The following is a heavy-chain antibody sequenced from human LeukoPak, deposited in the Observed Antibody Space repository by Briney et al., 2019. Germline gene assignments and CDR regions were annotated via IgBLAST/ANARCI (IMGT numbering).Heavy chain of an antibody. CDR3: AKGQTWASVYFDS. CDR2: ISSSGDDT. Sequence: GGSLRLSCAASGFTFSSYAMSWVRQAPGKGLEYITAISSSGDDTLYADSVKGRFTISRDNFKNTLYLQMDSLRAEDTAVYYCAKGQTWASVYFDSWGQGTLVTVSS. CDR1: GFTFSSYA. J-gene: IGHJ4*02. V-gene: IGHV3-23*01. D-gene: IGHD7-27*01.